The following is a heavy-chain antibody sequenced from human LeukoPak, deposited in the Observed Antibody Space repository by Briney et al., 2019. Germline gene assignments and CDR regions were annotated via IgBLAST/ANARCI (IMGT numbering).Heavy chain of an antibody. V-gene: IGHV1-69*04. CDR3: AIVRRGEMIDDY. J-gene: IGHJ4*02. D-gene: IGHD3-10*01. CDR2: IIPIFGIA. Sequence: SVKVSCKASGGTLSSYAISSVRPAPGQGVKWMGRIIPIFGIANYAQKFQGRGTITADKSTSTAYMELSSLRSEDTAVYYCAIVRRGEMIDDYWGQGTLVTVSS. CDR1: GGTLSSYA.